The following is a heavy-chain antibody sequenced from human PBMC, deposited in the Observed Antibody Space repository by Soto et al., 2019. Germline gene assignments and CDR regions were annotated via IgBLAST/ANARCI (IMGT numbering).Heavy chain of an antibody. D-gene: IGHD3-10*01. Sequence: SSETLSLTCTVSGGSISSYYWTWIRQPPGKGLEWIGYIFFNGITNYNPSLKSRVTMSVDTSKNQFSLKLTSVTAADTAVYYCARGGGSGSYAINWFDPWGQGTLVTVSS. V-gene: IGHV4-59*01. CDR1: GGSISSYY. CDR2: IFFNGIT. CDR3: ARGGGSGSYAINWFDP. J-gene: IGHJ5*02.